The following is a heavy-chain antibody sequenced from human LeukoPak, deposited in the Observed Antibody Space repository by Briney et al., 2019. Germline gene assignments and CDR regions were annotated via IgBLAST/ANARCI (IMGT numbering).Heavy chain of an antibody. CDR1: GGSISSGGYY. CDR3: ARGATWIQLWFDAFDI. CDR2: IYYSGST. D-gene: IGHD5-18*01. J-gene: IGHJ3*02. Sequence: PSQTLSLTCTVSGGSISSGGYYWSWIRQHPGKGLEWIGYIYYSGSTYYNPSLKSRVPISVDTSKNQFSLKLSSVTAADTAVYYCARGATWIQLWFDAFDIWGQGTMVTVSS. V-gene: IGHV4-31*03.